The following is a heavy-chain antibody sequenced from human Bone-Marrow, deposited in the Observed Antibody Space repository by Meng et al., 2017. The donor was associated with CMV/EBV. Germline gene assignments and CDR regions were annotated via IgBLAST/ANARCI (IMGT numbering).Heavy chain of an antibody. CDR2: IYYSGST. Sequence: SETLSLTCTVSGGSISSGGYYWSWIRQHPGKGLEWIGYIYYSGSTYYNPSLKSRVTISVDTSKNQFSLKLSSVTAADTAVYYCARVVSSHDWFDPWGQGPLVTFSS. J-gene: IGHJ5*02. CDR3: ARVVSSHDWFDP. CDR1: GGSISSGGYY. V-gene: IGHV4-31*03.